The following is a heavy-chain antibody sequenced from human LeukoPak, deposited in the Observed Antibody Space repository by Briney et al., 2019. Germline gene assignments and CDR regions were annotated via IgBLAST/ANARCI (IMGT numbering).Heavy chain of an antibody. D-gene: IGHD3-22*01. J-gene: IGHJ3*02. CDR2: ISSSGST. CDR1: GGSISSYY. V-gene: IGHV4-4*07. CDR3: ARGPYSYDSSGAFDI. Sequence: SETLSLTCTVSGGSISSYYWSWLRQPAGKGLEWIRRISSSGSTNYNPSLKSRVTISVDTSQNQFSLKLSSVTAADTAVYFCARGPYSYDSSGAFDIWGQGTMVTVSS.